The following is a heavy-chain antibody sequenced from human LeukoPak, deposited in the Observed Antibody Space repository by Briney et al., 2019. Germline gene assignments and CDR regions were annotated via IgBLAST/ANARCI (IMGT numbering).Heavy chain of an antibody. CDR2: ISDSVGGT. D-gene: IGHD6-19*01. CDR3: AKGGSSGWYHLDF. V-gene: IGHV3-23*01. CDR1: GFTFSSYA. J-gene: IGHJ4*02. Sequence: GGSLRLSCAASGFTFSSYAMSWVRQAPGKGLDWVSLISDSVGGTYYADSVKGRFTISRDNSKNTLYLQMNSLRAEDAAVYYCAKGGSSGWYHLDFWGQGTLVTVSS.